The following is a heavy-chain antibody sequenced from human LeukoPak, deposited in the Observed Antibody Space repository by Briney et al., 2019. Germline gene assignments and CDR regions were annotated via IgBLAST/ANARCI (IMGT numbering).Heavy chain of an antibody. V-gene: IGHV3-30*02. D-gene: IGHD2-2*01. CDR1: GFTFSSYG. CDR2: IRYDGSNK. J-gene: IGHJ4*02. CDR3: AKDGRFGYCSSTSCFLFDY. Sequence: GGSLRLSCAASGFTFSSYGMHWVRQAPGKGLEWVAFIRYDGSNKYYADSVKGRFTISRDNSKNTLYLQMNSLRAEDTAVYYCAKDGRFGYCSSTSCFLFDYWGQGTLVTVSS.